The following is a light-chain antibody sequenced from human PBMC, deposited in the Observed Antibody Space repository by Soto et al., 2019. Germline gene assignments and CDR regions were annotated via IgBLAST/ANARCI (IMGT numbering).Light chain of an antibody. CDR1: QSVSSTY. CDR2: GAS. Sequence: EIVLTQSPGTLSLSPGERATLSCRASQSVSSTYLAWYQQNPGQAPRLLIYGASSRATGIPDRFSGSGSGTDVTLTISRLEPEDFAVYFCQQYCSSSYTFGQGTKLEIK. V-gene: IGKV3-20*01. CDR3: QQYCSSSYT. J-gene: IGKJ2*01.